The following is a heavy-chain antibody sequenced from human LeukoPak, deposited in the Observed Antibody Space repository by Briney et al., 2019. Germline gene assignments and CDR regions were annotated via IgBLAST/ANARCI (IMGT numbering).Heavy chain of an antibody. V-gene: IGHV3-74*01. J-gene: IGHJ4*02. CDR1: GFTFSSYW. CDR3: ARVKNYYGSGRIGY. D-gene: IGHD3-10*01. Sequence: GGSLRLSCAASGFTFSSYWMHWVRQAPGKGLVWVSRINTDGSSTSYADSVKGRFTISRDNAKNTLYLQMNSLRAEGTAVYYCARVKNYYGSGRIGYWGQGTLVTVSS. CDR2: INTDGSST.